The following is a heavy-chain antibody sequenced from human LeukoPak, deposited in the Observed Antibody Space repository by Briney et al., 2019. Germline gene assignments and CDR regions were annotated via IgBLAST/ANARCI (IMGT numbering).Heavy chain of an antibody. CDR3: AGYHYYDSRGPFDY. Sequence: PSETLSLTCIVSGGSISSYYCSWIRQPPGKGLEWIGYIYYSGSTNYNPSLKSRVTISVDTSKNQFSLKLSSVTAADTAVYYCAGYHYYDSRGPFDYWGQGTLVTVSS. J-gene: IGHJ4*02. CDR2: IYYSGST. CDR1: GGSISSYY. V-gene: IGHV4-59*08. D-gene: IGHD3-22*01.